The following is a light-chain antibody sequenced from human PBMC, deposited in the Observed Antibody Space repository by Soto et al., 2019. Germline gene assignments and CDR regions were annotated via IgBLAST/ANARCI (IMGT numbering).Light chain of an antibody. CDR2: DVS. V-gene: IGLV2-14*01. Sequence: AXVSGSPGQSITISCTGTSSDVGGYNYVSWYQQHPGKAPKLMIYDVSYRPSGVSDRFSGSKSGNTASLTISGLQSEDEADYYCDSYTSGSSYVFGTGTKVTV. CDR3: DSYTSGSSYV. J-gene: IGLJ1*01. CDR1: SSDVGGYNY.